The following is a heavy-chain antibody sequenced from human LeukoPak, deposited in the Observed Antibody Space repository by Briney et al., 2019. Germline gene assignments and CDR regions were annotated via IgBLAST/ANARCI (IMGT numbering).Heavy chain of an antibody. CDR1: GGSTSSSNYY. CDR2: IHYSGNT. Sequence: SETLSLTCTVSGGSTSSSNYYWDWIRQPPGKGLEWIGGIHYSGNTYYNPSLKSRVTISVDTSKNQFSLKLSSVTAADTAVYYCARLGAGPTYYDFWSGYSSFYFDYWGQGTLVTVSS. J-gene: IGHJ4*02. V-gene: IGHV4-39*01. CDR3: ARLGAGPTYYDFWSGYSSFYFDY. D-gene: IGHD3-3*01.